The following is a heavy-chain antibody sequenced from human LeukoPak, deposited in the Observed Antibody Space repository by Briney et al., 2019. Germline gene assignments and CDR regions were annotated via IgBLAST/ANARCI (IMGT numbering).Heavy chain of an antibody. Sequence: GGSLRLSCAASGFTVTRNYMTWVRQAPGKGLEWVSAISGSGGSTYYADSVKGRFTISRDNSKNTLYLQMNSLRAEDTAVYYCAKATGDYFDYWGQGTLVTVSS. V-gene: IGHV3-23*01. CDR2: ISGSGGST. CDR3: AKATGDYFDY. J-gene: IGHJ4*02. CDR1: GFTVTRNY. D-gene: IGHD7-27*01.